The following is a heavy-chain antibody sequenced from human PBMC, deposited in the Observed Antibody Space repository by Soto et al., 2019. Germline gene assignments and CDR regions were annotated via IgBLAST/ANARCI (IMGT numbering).Heavy chain of an antibody. CDR1: GDSVSSNTAA. V-gene: IGHV6-1*01. D-gene: IGHD6-19*01. Sequence: QVHLQQSGPGLVKPSQTLSLTCAISGDSVSSNTAAWNWIRSSPSRGLEWLGRTYYRSNWRHDYAVSVQRRITVNPDTSKNHFSLQLNSVTPDDTAVYYCARGVAGSGFDLWGQGTRVTVSS. J-gene: IGHJ4*02. CDR3: ARGVAGSGFDL. CDR2: TYYRSNWRH.